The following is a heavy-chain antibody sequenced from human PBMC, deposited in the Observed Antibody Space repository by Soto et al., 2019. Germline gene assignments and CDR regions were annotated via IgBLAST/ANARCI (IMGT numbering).Heavy chain of an antibody. CDR2: IIPIFGTA. Sequence: ASVKVSCKASGGTFSSYAISWVRQAPGQGLERMGGIIPIFGTANYAQKFQGRVTITADKSTSTAYMEPSSLRSEDTAVYYCASCSVYRSRGYYYGMDVWGQGTTVTVSS. CDR3: ASCSVYRSRGYYYGMDV. V-gene: IGHV1-69*06. CDR1: GGTFSSYA. D-gene: IGHD6-13*01. J-gene: IGHJ6*02.